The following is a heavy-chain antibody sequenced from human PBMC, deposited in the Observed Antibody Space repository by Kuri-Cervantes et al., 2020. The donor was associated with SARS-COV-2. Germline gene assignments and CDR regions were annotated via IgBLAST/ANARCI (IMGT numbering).Heavy chain of an antibody. J-gene: IGHJ4*02. V-gene: IGHV4-34*01. CDR1: GGAFSGYY. Sequence: SQTLSLTCAVYGGAFSGYYRSWSRQPPGKGLEGSGEINHSGSTNYNPSLTSQVTISVDTSKIQFSLKLSSVTAADTAVYYCARGRIRPIDFWGQGTPVTVSS. CDR3: ARGRIRPIDF. CDR2: INHSGST.